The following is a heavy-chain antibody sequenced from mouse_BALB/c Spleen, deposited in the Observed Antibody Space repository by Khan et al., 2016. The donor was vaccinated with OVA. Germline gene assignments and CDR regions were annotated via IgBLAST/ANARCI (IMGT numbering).Heavy chain of an antibody. J-gene: IGHJ3*01. CDR1: GFTFSTYA. CDR3: ARSPYGNFAY. Sequence: EVQLVESGGGLVKPGGSLKLSCAASGFTFSTYAISWVRQTPEKRLEWVATISSDGDYTYYPDNVTGRFTFSRDNAKNTLYLQMSSLRSEDTAMYYCARSPYGNFAYWGQGTLVTVSA. V-gene: IGHV5-9-3*01. D-gene: IGHD2-1*01. CDR2: ISSDGDYT.